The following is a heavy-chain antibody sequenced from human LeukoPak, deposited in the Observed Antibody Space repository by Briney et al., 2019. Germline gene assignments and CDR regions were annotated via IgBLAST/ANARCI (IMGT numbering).Heavy chain of an antibody. Sequence: PGGSLRLSCAASGFTFSSYTMNWVRQAPGKGLEWVSYISISSSTMYYADSVKGRFTISRDNAKNSLYLQMNSLRAEDTAVHYCARDVRWLQSNYWYFDLWGRGTLVTVSS. CDR2: ISISSSTM. V-gene: IGHV3-48*01. CDR1: GFTFSSYT. CDR3: ARDVRWLQSNYWYFDL. J-gene: IGHJ2*01. D-gene: IGHD5-24*01.